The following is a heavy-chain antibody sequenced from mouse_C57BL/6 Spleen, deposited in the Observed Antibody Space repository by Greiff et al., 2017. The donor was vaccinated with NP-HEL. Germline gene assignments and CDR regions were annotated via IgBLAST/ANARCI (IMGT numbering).Heavy chain of an antibody. CDR3: ARWDYDDGYWYFDV. J-gene: IGHJ1*03. V-gene: IGHV5-17*01. D-gene: IGHD2-4*01. Sequence: EVHLVESGGGLVKPGGSLKLSCAASGFTFSDYGMHWVRQAPEKGLEWVAYISSGSSTIYYADTVKGRFTISRDNAKNTLFLQMTSLRSEDTAMYYCARWDYDDGYWYFDVWGTGTTVTVSS. CDR2: ISSGSSTI. CDR1: GFTFSDYG.